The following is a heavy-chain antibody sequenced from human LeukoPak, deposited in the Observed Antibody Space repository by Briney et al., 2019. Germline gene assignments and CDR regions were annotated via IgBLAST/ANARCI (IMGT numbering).Heavy chain of an antibody. J-gene: IGHJ4*02. CDR1: GGSISSYY. CDR3: ARSKAGGNLFDY. V-gene: IGHV4-59*01. Sequence: SETLSLTCTVSGGSISSYYWSWIRQPPGKGLEWIGYIYYSGSTNYNPSLKSRVTISVDTSKNQFSLKLNSVTAADTAVYYCARSKAGGNLFDYWGQGTLVTVSS. CDR2: IYYSGST. D-gene: IGHD4-23*01.